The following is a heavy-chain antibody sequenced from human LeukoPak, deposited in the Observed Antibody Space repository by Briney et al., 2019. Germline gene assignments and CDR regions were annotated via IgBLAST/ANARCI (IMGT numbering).Heavy chain of an antibody. CDR2: ISSSGSTI. J-gene: IGHJ6*02. D-gene: IGHD2-15*01. Sequence: GGSLRLSSAASGFTFSDYYLSWIRQAPGKGLEWVSYISSSGSTIYYADSVKGRFTISRDNAKNSLYLQMNSLRAEDTAVYYCARIGYCSGGSCRTRNYYYGMDVWGQGTTVTVSS. CDR1: GFTFSDYY. V-gene: IGHV3-11*01. CDR3: ARIGYCSGGSCRTRNYYYGMDV.